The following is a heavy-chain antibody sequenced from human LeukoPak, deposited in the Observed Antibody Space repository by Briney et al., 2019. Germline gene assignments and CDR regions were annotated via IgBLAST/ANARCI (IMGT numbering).Heavy chain of an antibody. CDR2: ISYDGSNK. Sequence: GRSLRLSCAASGFTFSSYAMHWVRQAPGKGLEWVAVISYDGSNKYYADSVKGRFTISRDNSKNTLYLQMNSLRAEDTAVCYCARDLSYYYGMDVWGQGTTVTVSS. CDR1: GFTFSSYA. CDR3: ARDLSYYYGMDV. J-gene: IGHJ6*02. V-gene: IGHV3-30-3*01.